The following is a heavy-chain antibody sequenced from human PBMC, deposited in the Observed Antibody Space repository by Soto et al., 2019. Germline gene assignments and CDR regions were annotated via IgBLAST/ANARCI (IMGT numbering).Heavy chain of an antibody. J-gene: IGHJ3*02. Sequence: GGSLRLSCAASGFTFSSYWMHWVRQAPGKGLVWVSRINSDGSSTSYADSVKGRFTISRDNAKNTLYLQMNSLRAEDTAVYYCARDGYCSGGSCYDRGAFDIWGQGTMVTVSS. CDR2: INSDGSST. D-gene: IGHD2-15*01. V-gene: IGHV3-74*01. CDR3: ARDGYCSGGSCYDRGAFDI. CDR1: GFTFSSYW.